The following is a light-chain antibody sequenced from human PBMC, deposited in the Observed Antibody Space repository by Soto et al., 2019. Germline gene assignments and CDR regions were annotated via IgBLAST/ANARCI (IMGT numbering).Light chain of an antibody. V-gene: IGKV1-39*01. CDR3: QQNFNTWT. Sequence: DLQMTQSPSSLSASVGDRVTITCRAGQNIGRSLNWYQQKPGKAPKRLIYAASGLQIGVPPRFSGSGSWTDFTLTISSLQPEDFATYYCQQNFNTWTFGQGTKVEMK. CDR1: QNIGRS. CDR2: AAS. J-gene: IGKJ1*01.